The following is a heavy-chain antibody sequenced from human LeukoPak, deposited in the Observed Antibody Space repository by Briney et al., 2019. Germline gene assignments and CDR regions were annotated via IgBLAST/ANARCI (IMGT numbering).Heavy chain of an antibody. V-gene: IGHV4-38-2*01. CDR3: AIFCKRGYNYYYMDV. J-gene: IGHJ6*03. D-gene: IGHD5-18*01. CDR2: IYHSGST. CDR1: GYSFSSGYY. Sequence: PSETLSLTCAVSGYSFSSGYYWGWIRPPPGKGLEWIGTIYHSGSTYYNPSLKSRVTISLDTSKKQFSLKLSSVTAADTAVYYCAIFCKRGYNYYYMDVWGKGATVTVSS.